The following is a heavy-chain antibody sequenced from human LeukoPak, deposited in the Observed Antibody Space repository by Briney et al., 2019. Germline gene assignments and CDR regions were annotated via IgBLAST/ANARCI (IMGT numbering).Heavy chain of an antibody. V-gene: IGHV3-23*01. CDR3: AKHQRTYYDSAFDY. CDR2: ISGSGGST. Sequence: PGGSLRLSCAASGFTFSSYAMGWVRQAPGKGLEWVSAISGSGGSTYYADSVKGRFTISRDNSKNTLYVQMNSLRAEDTAVYYCAKHQRTYYDSAFDYWGQGTLVTVSS. D-gene: IGHD3-22*01. CDR1: GFTFSSYA. J-gene: IGHJ4*02.